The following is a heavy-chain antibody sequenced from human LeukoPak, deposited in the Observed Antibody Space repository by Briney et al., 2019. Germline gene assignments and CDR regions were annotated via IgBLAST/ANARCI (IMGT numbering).Heavy chain of an antibody. CDR1: GFTFSNAW. CDR2: IKSKTDGGTT. V-gene: IGHV3-15*01. D-gene: IGHD2-2*01. CDR3: TTDIVVVPAATKVDY. J-gene: IGHJ4*02. Sequence: PGGSLRLSCAASGFTFSNAWMSWVRQAPGKGLEWVCRIKSKTDGGTTDYAAPVKGRFTISRDDSKNTLYLQMNSLKTEDTAVYYCTTDIVVVPAATKVDYWGQGTLVTVSS.